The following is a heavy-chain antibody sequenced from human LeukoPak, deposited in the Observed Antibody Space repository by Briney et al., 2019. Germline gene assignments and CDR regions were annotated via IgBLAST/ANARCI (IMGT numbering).Heavy chain of an antibody. Sequence: SETLSLTCTVSGGSISGYYWSWIRQPPGKGLEWIGYIDYSGSTTYKPSLKSRVTISVDTSKNQFSLNLSSVTAADTAVYYCARGPSSGWYRPFDYWGQGTLVTVSS. D-gene: IGHD6-19*01. CDR2: IDYSGST. J-gene: IGHJ4*02. V-gene: IGHV4-59*01. CDR1: GGSISGYY. CDR3: ARGPSSGWYRPFDY.